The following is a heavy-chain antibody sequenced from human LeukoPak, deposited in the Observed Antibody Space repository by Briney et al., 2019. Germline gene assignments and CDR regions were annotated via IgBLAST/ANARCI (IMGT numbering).Heavy chain of an antibody. D-gene: IGHD3-16*01. CDR2: ISGSGASS. Sequence: GGSLRLSCAASGFTFSSYAMTWVRQAPGKGLEWVSAISGSGASSYYADSEKGRFTVSRDNSKDTLYLQMNSLRAEDTAIYYCAKRLPFYYDYWGQGILVTVSS. J-gene: IGHJ4*02. V-gene: IGHV3-23*01. CDR1: GFTFSSYA. CDR3: AKRLPFYYDY.